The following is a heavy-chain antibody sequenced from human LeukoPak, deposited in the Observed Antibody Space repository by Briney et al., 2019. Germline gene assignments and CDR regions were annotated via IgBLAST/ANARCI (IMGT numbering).Heavy chain of an antibody. CDR3: AGHHPRNTVDF. CDR2: ISYSGFT. D-gene: IGHD2-8*02. J-gene: IGHJ4*02. Sequence: PSETLSHTCTVSGGSISSYQWSWIRQPPGKGLEWIGYISYSGFTNYNPSLKSRVTISLDTSKNQFSLKLTSVTAADTAVYYCAGHHPRNTVDFWGQGTPVTVSS. CDR1: GGSISSYQ. V-gene: IGHV4-59*08.